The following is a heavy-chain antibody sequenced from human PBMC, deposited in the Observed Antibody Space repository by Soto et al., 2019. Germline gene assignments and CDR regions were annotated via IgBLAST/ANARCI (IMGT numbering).Heavy chain of an antibody. D-gene: IGHD2-2*01. V-gene: IGHV1-69*06. CDR3: ASGRRYCSSTSCSHLYYYYYGMDV. J-gene: IGHJ6*02. CDR1: GGTFSSYA. Sequence: QVQLVQSGAEVKKPGSSVKVSCKASGGTFSSYAISWVRQAPGQGLEWMGGIIPIFGTANYAQKFQGRVTMTADKATSTAYMELSSLRAEDTAVYYCASGRRYCSSTSCSHLYYYYYGMDVWGQGTTVTVSS. CDR2: IIPIFGTA.